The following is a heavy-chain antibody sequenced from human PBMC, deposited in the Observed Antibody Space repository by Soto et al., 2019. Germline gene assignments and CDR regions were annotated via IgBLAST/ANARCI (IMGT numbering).Heavy chain of an antibody. CDR2: ISYDGSDK. CDR1: GFTFNSYG. Sequence: QVQLVESGGGVVQPGRSLRLSCAASGFTFNSYGMHWVRQAPGKGLEWVALISYDGSDKYYPDSVKGRFTISRDNAKNTLYQEMNSLRAEDTAVYYCAKVLGQGGTPDYWGQGTLVAVSS. CDR3: AKVLGQGGTPDY. D-gene: IGHD1-1*01. J-gene: IGHJ4*02. V-gene: IGHV3-30*18.